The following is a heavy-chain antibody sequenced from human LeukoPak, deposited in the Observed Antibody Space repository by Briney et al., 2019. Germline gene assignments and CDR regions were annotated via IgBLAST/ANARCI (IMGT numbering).Heavy chain of an antibody. Sequence: PGGSLRLSCAASGFTFSSYWMSWVRQAPGKGLEWVANIKQDGSERYYVDSVKGRFTISRDNAKNSLYLQMYSLRAEDTAVYYCARDKTLVQYYFDYWGQGTLVTVSS. CDR3: ARDKTLVQYYFDY. J-gene: IGHJ4*02. D-gene: IGHD6-13*01. CDR1: GFTFSSYW. CDR2: IKQDGSER. V-gene: IGHV3-7*01.